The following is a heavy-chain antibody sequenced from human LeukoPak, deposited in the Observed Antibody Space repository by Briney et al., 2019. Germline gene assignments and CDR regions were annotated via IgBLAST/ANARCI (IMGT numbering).Heavy chain of an antibody. J-gene: IGHJ6*03. CDR1: GFTFSSYS. CDR2: ISSSSSYI. Sequence: GGSLRLSCAASGFTFSSYSMNWVRQAPGKGLEWVSSISSSSSYIYYADSVKGRFTISRDNAKNSLYLQMNSLRAEDTAVYYCARMRAGTNYYYMDVWGKGTTVTVSS. CDR3: ARMRAGTNYYYMDV. V-gene: IGHV3-21*01. D-gene: IGHD6-19*01.